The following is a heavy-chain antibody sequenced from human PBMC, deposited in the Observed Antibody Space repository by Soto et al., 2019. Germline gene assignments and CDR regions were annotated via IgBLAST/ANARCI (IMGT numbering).Heavy chain of an antibody. D-gene: IGHD5-12*01. V-gene: IGHV3-23*01. CDR1: GFSFSSYA. J-gene: IGHJ4*02. CDR3: AKGSIEYSASVDN. Sequence: DVQLLESGGGLVQPGGSLRLSCAGSGFSFSSYAMVWVRQAPGKGLEWVAVISARGGSSYFADSVKGRFTLSRDNSKNVLSLEMHSLRAEDTAIYFCAKGSIEYSASVDNWGQGNLVVVSS. CDR2: ISARGGSS.